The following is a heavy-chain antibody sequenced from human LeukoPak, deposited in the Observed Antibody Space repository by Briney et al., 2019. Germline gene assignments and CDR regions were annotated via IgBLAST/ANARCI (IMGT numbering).Heavy chain of an antibody. Sequence: MASETLSLTCTVSGYSISSGYYWGWIRQPPGKGLEWIGSIYHSGSTYYNPSLKSRVTISVDTSKNQFSLKLSSVTAADTAVYYCARMDGGGGSQFDYWGQGTLVTVSS. D-gene: IGHD2-15*01. J-gene: IGHJ4*02. V-gene: IGHV4-38-2*02. CDR3: ARMDGGGGSQFDY. CDR1: GYSISSGYY. CDR2: IYHSGST.